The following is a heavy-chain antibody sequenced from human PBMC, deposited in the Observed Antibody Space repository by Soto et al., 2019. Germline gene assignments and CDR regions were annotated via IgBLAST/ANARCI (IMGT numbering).Heavy chain of an antibody. CDR3: ARTYSSRYFYNQYSMDV. CDR1: GYTFTDYY. V-gene: IGHV1-2*02. J-gene: IGHJ6*02. CDR2: INPTGGGT. Sequence: ASVKVSCKASGYTFTDYYIHWVRQAPGQGLEWMGWINPTGGGTNYAQGFRGRVTMTRDTSISTAYMELSRLTSDDTAVFYCARTYSSRYFYNQYSMDVWGQGTTVTVSS. D-gene: IGHD3-22*01.